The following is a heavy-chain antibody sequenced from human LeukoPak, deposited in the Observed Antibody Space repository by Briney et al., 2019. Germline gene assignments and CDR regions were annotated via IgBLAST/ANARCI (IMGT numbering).Heavy chain of an antibody. CDR3: ARDLTYYYDSSALSGAFDI. CDR1: GGFITSHY. D-gene: IGHD3-22*01. V-gene: IGHV4-59*11. CDR2: IYDSGTT. J-gene: IGHJ3*02. Sequence: SETLSLTCTVSGGFITSHYWSWTRQPAGKGLEWIGHIYDSGTTNYNPSLKSRVTISVDTSKNQFSLKLSSVTAADTAVYYCARDLTYYYDSSALSGAFDIWGQGTMVTVSS.